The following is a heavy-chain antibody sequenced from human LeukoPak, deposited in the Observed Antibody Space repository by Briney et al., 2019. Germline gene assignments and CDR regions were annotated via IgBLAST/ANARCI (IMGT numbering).Heavy chain of an antibody. Sequence: GASVKVSCKASGYTFTGQYLHWVRQAPGQGLEWMGFINPKNGGTTYAQKFQDRLTITRDTSISTAYMELSRLRSDDTAVYYCARVAVEIWFGEFTAFDYWGQGTLVTVSS. CDR2: INPKNGGT. D-gene: IGHD3-10*01. CDR3: ARVAVEIWFGEFTAFDY. J-gene: IGHJ4*02. V-gene: IGHV1-2*02. CDR1: GYTFTGQY.